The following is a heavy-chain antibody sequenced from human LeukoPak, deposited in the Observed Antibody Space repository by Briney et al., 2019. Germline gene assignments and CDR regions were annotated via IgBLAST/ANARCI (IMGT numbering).Heavy chain of an antibody. CDR2: IWSNGNNK. J-gene: IGHJ4*02. CDR1: GFLVSSCG. Sequence: QSGRSLRLSCAASGFLVSSCGMHWVRQAPGKGLEWVGVIWSNGNNKYYADSVKGRFTISRDNSKNTLYLQMDSLRAEDTAVYYCTKEPGPYVMGYWGQGTLVTVSS. D-gene: IGHD2-8*01. CDR3: TKEPGPYVMGY. V-gene: IGHV3-33*03.